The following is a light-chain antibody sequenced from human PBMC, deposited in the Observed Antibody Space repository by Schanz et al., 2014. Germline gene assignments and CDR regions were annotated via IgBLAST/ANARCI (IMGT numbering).Light chain of an antibody. CDR1: QSVSSNS. CDR3: QQYGTSPRT. V-gene: IGKV3-20*01. CDR2: GAS. J-gene: IGKJ1*01. Sequence: EIVLTQSPGTLSLSEGERATLSCRASQSVSSNSLAWFQFKPGQAPRLLIYGASRRATGIPDRFSGSGSETDFTLTINRLEPEDFAVYYCQQYGTSPRTFGQGTKVEIK.